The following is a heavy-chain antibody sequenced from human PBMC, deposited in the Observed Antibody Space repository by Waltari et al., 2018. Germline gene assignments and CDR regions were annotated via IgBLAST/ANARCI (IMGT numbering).Heavy chain of an antibody. CDR3: AKDSSGWFKEGFDY. J-gene: IGHJ4*02. CDR2: ISWNSGSI. D-gene: IGHD6-19*01. V-gene: IGHV3-9*01. CDR1: GFTFDDYA. Sequence: EVQLVESGGGLVQPGRSLRLSCAASGFTFDDYAMHWVRQAPGKGLEWVSGISWNSGSIGYADSVKGRFTISRDNAKNSLYLQMNSLRAEDTALYYCAKDSSGWFKEGFDYWGQGTLVTVSS.